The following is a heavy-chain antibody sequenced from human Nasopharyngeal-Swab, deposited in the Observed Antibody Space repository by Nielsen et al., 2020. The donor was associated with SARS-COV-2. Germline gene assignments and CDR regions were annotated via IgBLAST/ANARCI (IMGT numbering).Heavy chain of an antibody. D-gene: IGHD3-9*01. CDR3: ARASLRYFDWLTNGGAFDI. CDR1: GFTVSSNY. V-gene: IGHV3-53*01. J-gene: IGHJ3*02. Sequence: LSLTCAASGFTVSSNYMTWVRQAPGKGLEWVSVIYSGGSTYYADSVKGRFTISRDNSKNTLYLQMNSLRAEDTAVYYCARASLRYFDWLTNGGAFDIWGQGTMVTVSS. CDR2: IYSGGST.